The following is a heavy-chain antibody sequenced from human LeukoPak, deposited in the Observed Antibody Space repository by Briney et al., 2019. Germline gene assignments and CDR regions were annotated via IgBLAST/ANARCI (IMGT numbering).Heavy chain of an antibody. J-gene: IGHJ4*02. CDR3: ARDARRYNWYFDH. CDR1: GYTFTGYY. V-gene: IGHV1-2*02. D-gene: IGHD1-20*01. CDR2: INPNSGGT. Sequence: ASVRVSCKASGYTFTGYYMHWVRQAPGQGLEWMGWINPNSGGTNYAQKFQGRVTMTRDTSISTAYMELSRLRSDDTAVYYCARDARRYNWYFDHWGQGTLVTVSS.